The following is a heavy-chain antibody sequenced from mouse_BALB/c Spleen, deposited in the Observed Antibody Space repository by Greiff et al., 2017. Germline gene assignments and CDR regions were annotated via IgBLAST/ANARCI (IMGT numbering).Heavy chain of an antibody. CDR1: GYTFTSYY. D-gene: IGHD1-1*01. Sequence: VEPGASVRISCKASGYTFTSYYIHWVKQRPGQGLEWIGWIYPGNVNTKYNEKFKGKATLTADKSSSTAYMQLSSLTSEDSAVYFCARHYYGSSYPFAYWGQGTLVTVSA. CDR3: ARHYYGSSYPFAY. CDR2: IYPGNVNT. V-gene: IGHV1S56*01. J-gene: IGHJ3*01.